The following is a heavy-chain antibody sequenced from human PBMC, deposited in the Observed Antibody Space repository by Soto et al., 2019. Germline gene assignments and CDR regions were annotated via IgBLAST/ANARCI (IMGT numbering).Heavy chain of an antibody. CDR2: IKGTSHGGTT. CDR1: GFSFSQAW. V-gene: IGHV3-15*07. CDR3: TAGISAADTGGLDV. D-gene: IGHD6-19*01. Sequence: EVQMVEYGGDLVKPGGSLRLSCTASGFSFSQAWMNWVRQAPGKGLEWVGRIKGTSHGGTTDHAAPVKGRFTISRDDSNNTLYLQMNSLKTDDTAVYYCTAGISAADTGGLDVWGQGTTVTVS. J-gene: IGHJ6*02.